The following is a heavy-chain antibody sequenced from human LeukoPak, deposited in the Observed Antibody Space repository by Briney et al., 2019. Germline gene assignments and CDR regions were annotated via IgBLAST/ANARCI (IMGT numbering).Heavy chain of an antibody. CDR3: AKGSGAWVAVAEWFDP. CDR2: ISGSGGST. D-gene: IGHD6-19*01. CDR1: GFTFSSYA. J-gene: IGHJ5*02. V-gene: IGHV3-23*01. Sequence: GGSLRLSCAVSGFTFSSYAMSWVRQAPGKGLEWVSAISGSGGSTYYAGSVKGRFTISRDNSKNTTYLQMNSLRAEDTAVYYCAKGSGAWVAVAEWFDPWGQGTLVTVSS.